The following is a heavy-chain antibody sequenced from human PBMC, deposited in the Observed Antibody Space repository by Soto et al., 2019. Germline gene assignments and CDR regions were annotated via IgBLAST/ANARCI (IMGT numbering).Heavy chain of an antibody. V-gene: IGHV2-5*02. CDR3: PHRKLYGAYRYWYLDL. D-gene: IGHD4-17*01. CDR1: GFSLSTSGVG. CDR2: IYWDDDK. J-gene: IGHJ2*01. Sequence: QITLKESGPTLVKPTQTLTLTCTFSGFSLSTSGVGVGWIRQPPGKALEWLALIYWDDDKRYSPSLRSRLTTTKDTSQNQAVLTMTNMDPVDTGTYYRPHRKLYGAYRYWYLDLWGRGPQVAVSS.